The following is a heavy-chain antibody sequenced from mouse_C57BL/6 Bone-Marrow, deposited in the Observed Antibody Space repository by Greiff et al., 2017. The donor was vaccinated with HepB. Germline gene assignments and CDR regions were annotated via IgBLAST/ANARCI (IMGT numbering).Heavy chain of an antibody. CDR1: GYTFTSYW. Sequence: QVQLQQPGAELVKPGASVKLSCKASGYTFTSYWMHWVKQRPGQGLEWIGMIHPNSGSTNYNEKFKSKATLTVDKSSSTAYMQLSSLTSEDSAVYYCAADGYYVRFAYWGQGTLVTVSA. J-gene: IGHJ3*01. CDR3: AADGYYVRFAY. D-gene: IGHD2-3*01. CDR2: IHPNSGST. V-gene: IGHV1-64*01.